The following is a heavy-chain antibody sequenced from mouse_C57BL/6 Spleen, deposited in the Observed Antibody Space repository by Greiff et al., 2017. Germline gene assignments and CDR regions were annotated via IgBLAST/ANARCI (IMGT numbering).Heavy chain of an antibody. J-gene: IGHJ2*01. CDR3: AKNYYGRSSYYFDY. Sequence: QVQLKESGPGLVQPSQSLSITCTVSGFSLTSYGVHWVRQSPGKGLEWLGVIWRGGSTDYNAAFMSRLSITKDNSKSQVFFKMNSLQADDTAIYYCAKNYYGRSSYYFDYWGQGTTLTVSS. CDR1: GFSLTSYG. V-gene: IGHV2-5*01. D-gene: IGHD1-1*01. CDR2: IWRGGST.